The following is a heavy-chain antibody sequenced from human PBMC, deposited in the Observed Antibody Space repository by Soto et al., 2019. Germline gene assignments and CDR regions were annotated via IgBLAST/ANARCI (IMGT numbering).Heavy chain of an antibody. CDR3: ARGGAHAKSGSGIYQFGYGLDF. V-gene: IGHV4-34*02. CDR2: ITHRGST. CDR1: GESFGGYC. J-gene: IGHJ6*02. Sequence: QVQLQQWGAGLFKPSETLSLTCNVSGESFGGYCWSWIRQSTGKGLEWIGDITHRGSTNYNPSIKSRVTLSVDTSKRQFSLKLSSVTAADTAVYYCARGGAHAKSGSGIYQFGYGLDFWGQGTTVTVSS. D-gene: IGHD1-26*01.